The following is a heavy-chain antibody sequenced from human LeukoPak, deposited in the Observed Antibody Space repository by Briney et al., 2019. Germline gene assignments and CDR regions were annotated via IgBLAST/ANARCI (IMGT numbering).Heavy chain of an antibody. J-gene: IGHJ2*01. CDR2: IWATGST. CDR3: ARVRGYSYFVGNFDL. V-gene: IGHV4-4*07. CDR1: GGSITSHY. D-gene: IGHD5-24*01. Sequence: RPSETLSLTCTVSGGSITSHYWSWIRQPAGKRLEWIGRIWATGSTVDNPSFRSRLTLSIDKSKSQLSLKLTSMTAADSAVYYCARVRGYSYFVGNFDLWGHGVPVTVSS.